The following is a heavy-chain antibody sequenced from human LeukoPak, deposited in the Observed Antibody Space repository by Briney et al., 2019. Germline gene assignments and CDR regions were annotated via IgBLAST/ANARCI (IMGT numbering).Heavy chain of an antibody. CDR1: GYSFTSYW. J-gene: IGHJ3*02. CDR2: IYPGDSDT. CDR3: ARRRTGVGYAFDI. Sequence: PGESLKISCKGSGYSFTSYWIGWVRQMPGKGLEWMGIIYPGDSDTGYSPSFQGQVPISADKSISTAYLQWSSLKASDTAMYYCARRRTGVGYAFDIWGQGTMVTVSS. D-gene: IGHD7-27*01. V-gene: IGHV5-51*01.